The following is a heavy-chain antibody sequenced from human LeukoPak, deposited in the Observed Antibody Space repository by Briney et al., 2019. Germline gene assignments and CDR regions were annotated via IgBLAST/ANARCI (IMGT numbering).Heavy chain of an antibody. D-gene: IGHD4-11*01. CDR1: GFTFSSYA. V-gene: IGHV3-23*01. CDR2: ISGSGGST. CDR3: AKEGGEGRMTTVTTGTYYFDY. J-gene: IGHJ4*02. Sequence: GGSLRLSCAASGFTFSSYAMSWVRQAPGKGLEWVSAISGSGGSTYYADSVKGRFTISRDNSKNTLYLQMNSLRAEDTAVYYCAKEGGEGRMTTVTTGTYYFDYWGQGTLVTVSS.